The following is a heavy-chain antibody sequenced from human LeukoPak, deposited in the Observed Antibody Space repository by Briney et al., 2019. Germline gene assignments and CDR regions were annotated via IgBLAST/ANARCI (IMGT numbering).Heavy chain of an antibody. D-gene: IGHD6-13*01. Sequence: PGGSLRLSCAASGFTFSSFAMSWVRQAPGKGLEWVSGISNIGGTTDYADSVKGRFTTSRDNAKNSLYLQMNNLRDEDTAVYYCARGGSSCFDSWGQGTLVTVSS. CDR1: GFTFSSFA. CDR3: ARGGSSCFDS. V-gene: IGHV3-23*01. J-gene: IGHJ4*02. CDR2: ISNIGGTT.